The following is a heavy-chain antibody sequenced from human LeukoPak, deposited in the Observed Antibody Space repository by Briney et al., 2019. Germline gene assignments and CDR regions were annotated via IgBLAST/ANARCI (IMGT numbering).Heavy chain of an antibody. CDR3: AYYCSDSYSTEYTWFDP. J-gene: IGHJ5*02. D-gene: IGHD3-10*01. CDR1: GHSFTSYW. Sequence: HGESLKISCKDSGHSFTSYWIGWVRQMRGKGLEWMGIIYPGDSETRYSPSFEGQVTISANKSISTAYLQWSSLKVSDTAMYYCAYYCSDSYSTEYTWFDPWGQGTLVTVSS. CDR2: IYPGDSET. V-gene: IGHV5-51*01.